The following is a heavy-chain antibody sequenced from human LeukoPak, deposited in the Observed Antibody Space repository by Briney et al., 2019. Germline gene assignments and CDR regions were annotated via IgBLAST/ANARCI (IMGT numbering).Heavy chain of an antibody. Sequence: SGTLSLTCAVYGGSFSGYYWSWIRQPPGKGLEWIGEINHSGSTNYNPSLKSRVTISVDTSKNQFSLKLSSVTAADTAVYYCARGGIFGVVIRFDYWGQGTLVTVSS. J-gene: IGHJ4*02. CDR2: INHSGST. D-gene: IGHD3-3*01. CDR1: GGSFSGYY. CDR3: ARGGIFGVVIRFDY. V-gene: IGHV4-34*01.